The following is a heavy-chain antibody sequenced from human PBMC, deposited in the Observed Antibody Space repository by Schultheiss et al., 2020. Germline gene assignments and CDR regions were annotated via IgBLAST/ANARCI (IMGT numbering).Heavy chain of an antibody. D-gene: IGHD3-10*01. CDR2: IYYSGST. Sequence: SETLSLTCTVSGDSISSFYWTWIRQPPGKGLEWIGYIYYSGSTYYNPSLKSRVTISVDTSKNQFSLKLSSVTAADTAVYYCARAPITMVRGFDPWGQGTLVTVSS. CDR1: GDSISSFY. CDR3: ARAPITMVRGFDP. V-gene: IGHV4-59*12. J-gene: IGHJ5*02.